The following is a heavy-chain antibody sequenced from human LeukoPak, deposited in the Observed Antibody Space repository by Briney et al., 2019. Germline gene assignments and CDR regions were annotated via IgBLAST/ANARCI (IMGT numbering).Heavy chain of an antibody. CDR2: IWYDGSNK. Sequence: GRSLRLSCAASGFTFSSYGMHWVRQAPGKGLEWVAVIWYDGSNKYYADSVKGRLTISRDNSRNTLYLQMNSLRAEDTAVYYCAKRQGTTADYGLDVWGQGTTVTVSS. V-gene: IGHV3-33*06. D-gene: IGHD1/OR15-1a*01. J-gene: IGHJ6*02. CDR1: GFTFSSYG. CDR3: AKRQGTTADYGLDV.